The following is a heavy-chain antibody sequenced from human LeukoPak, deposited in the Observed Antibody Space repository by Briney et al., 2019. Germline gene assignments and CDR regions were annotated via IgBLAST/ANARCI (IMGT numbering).Heavy chain of an antibody. CDR3: ARGNAHAFDI. CDR1: GFTFSNYW. Sequence: GGSLRLSCAASGFTFSNYWMHWVRQAPGKGLVWVSRIHSDGSSTTSADSVKGRFTISRDNAENTLYLQMSSLRAEDTAVYFCARGNAHAFDIWGQGTMVTVSS. D-gene: IGHD1-1*01. V-gene: IGHV3-74*01. CDR2: IHSDGSST. J-gene: IGHJ3*02.